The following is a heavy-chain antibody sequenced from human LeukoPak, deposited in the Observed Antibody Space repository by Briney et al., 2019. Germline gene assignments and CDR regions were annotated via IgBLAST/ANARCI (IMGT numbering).Heavy chain of an antibody. CDR3: ARAPPSKSSGYCFDY. CDR2: INHSGST. V-gene: IGHV4-34*01. Sequence: SETLSLTCAVYGGAFSGYYRSWIRQPPEKGLEWIGEINHSGSTNYNPSLKSRVTRSVDTSKNQFSLQLSSVTAADTAVYYCARAPPSKSSGYCFDYWGQGTLDTVSS. J-gene: IGHJ4*02. CDR1: GGAFSGYY. D-gene: IGHD3-22*01.